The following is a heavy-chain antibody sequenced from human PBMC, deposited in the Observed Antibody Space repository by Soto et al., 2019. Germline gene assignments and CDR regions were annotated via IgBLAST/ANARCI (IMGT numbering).Heavy chain of an antibody. CDR1: GFTVSSNF. J-gene: IGHJ6*02. V-gene: IGHV3-53*01. CDR2: IYSGGST. D-gene: IGHD5-18*01. CDR3: ARDRLDTAMGRHRYYYYGMDV. Sequence: PGGSLRLSCAASGFTVSSNFMNWVRQAPGKGLEWVSVIYSGGSTYYADSVKGRFTISRDNSKNTLYLQMNSLRAEDTAVYYCARDRLDTAMGRHRYYYYGMDVWGQGTTVTVSS.